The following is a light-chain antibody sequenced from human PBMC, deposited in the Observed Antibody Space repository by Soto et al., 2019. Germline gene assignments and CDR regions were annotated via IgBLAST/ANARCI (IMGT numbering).Light chain of an antibody. V-gene: IGKV1-39*01. CDR3: QQSSTARA. Sequence: DIQMTQSPSSLSASVGDRVTITCRASQTIKNYLNWYQQKPGKAPKLLIYAASSLQSGGPSRFSGSGSGTDFTLTISSLQPEDFGTYYCQQSSTARAFGQGTKVEI. CDR1: QTIKNY. J-gene: IGKJ1*01. CDR2: AAS.